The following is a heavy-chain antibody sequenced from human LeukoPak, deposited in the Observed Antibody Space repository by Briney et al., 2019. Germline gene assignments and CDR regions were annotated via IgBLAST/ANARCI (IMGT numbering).Heavy chain of an antibody. J-gene: IGHJ4*02. CDR1: GFTFSSYA. D-gene: IGHD5-12*01. Sequence: PGGSLRLSCAASGFTFSSYAMHWVRQAPGKGLEWVSYISSSGSTIYYADSVKGRFTISRDNAKNSLYLQMNSLRAEDAAVYYCASNIVATIGFDYWGQGTLVTVSS. CDR3: ASNIVATIGFDY. V-gene: IGHV3-48*04. CDR2: ISSSGSTI.